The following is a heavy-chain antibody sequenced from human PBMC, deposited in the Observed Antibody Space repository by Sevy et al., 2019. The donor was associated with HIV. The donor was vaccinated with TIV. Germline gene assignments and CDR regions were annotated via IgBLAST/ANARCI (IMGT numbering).Heavy chain of an antibody. CDR2: ISGSGGST. CDR3: AKAPNGYYGSGREGYYFDY. CDR1: GFTFSSYA. V-gene: IGHV3-23*01. Sequence: GGSLRLSCAASGFTFSSYAMSWVRQAPGKGLEWVSAISGSGGSTYYADSVKGRFTISRENSKNTLYLQMNGLRAEDTAVYYCAKAPNGYYGSGREGYYFDYWGQGTLVTVSS. D-gene: IGHD3-10*01. J-gene: IGHJ4*02.